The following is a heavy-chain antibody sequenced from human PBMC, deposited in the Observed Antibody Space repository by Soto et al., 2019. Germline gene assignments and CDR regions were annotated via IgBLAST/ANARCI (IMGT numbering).Heavy chain of an antibody. CDR3: TREDF. V-gene: IGHV1-2*02. CDR2: IHPNTGDT. Sequence: ASVKVSCKASGYNFIDYYLHWVRQAPGQGLEWMGWIHPNTGDTVYAQNFQGRVTLTRDTSISTIYMELGRLTSDDTALYFCTREDFWGQGTQVTVSS. J-gene: IGHJ4*01. CDR1: GYNFIDYY.